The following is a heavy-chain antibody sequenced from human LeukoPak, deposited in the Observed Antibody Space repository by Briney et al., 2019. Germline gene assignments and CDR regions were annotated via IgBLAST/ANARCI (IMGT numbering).Heavy chain of an antibody. Sequence: SETLSLTCTVSGGSISSGSYYWSWIRQPAGKGLEWIGRIYTSGSTNYNPSLKSRVTISVDTSKNQFSLKLSSVTAADTAVYYCARGRDGFQNDAFDIWGQGTMVTVSS. CDR1: GGSISSGSYY. D-gene: IGHD5-24*01. CDR2: IYTSGST. J-gene: IGHJ3*02. CDR3: ARGRDGFQNDAFDI. V-gene: IGHV4-61*02.